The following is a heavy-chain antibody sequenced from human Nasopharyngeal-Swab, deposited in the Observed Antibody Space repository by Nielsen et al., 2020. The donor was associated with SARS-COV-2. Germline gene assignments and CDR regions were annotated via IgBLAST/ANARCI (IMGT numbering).Heavy chain of an antibody. CDR2: IRPEGRDK. J-gene: IGHJ4*02. CDR1: GFSFRNSG. CDR3: ARDLGHSGYDLYDY. D-gene: IGHD5-12*01. Sequence: GGSLRLSCAASGFSFRNSGIHWARQSPDKGLEWVALIRPEGRDKRYAESVKGRFTISRDNAKNSLYLQMNSLRAEDTAVYYCARDLGHSGYDLYDYWGQGTLVTVSS. V-gene: IGHV3-33*01.